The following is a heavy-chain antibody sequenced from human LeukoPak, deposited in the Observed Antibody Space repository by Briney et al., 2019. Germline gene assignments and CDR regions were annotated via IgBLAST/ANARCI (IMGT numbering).Heavy chain of an antibody. Sequence: ASVKVSCKASGYTFTSYGISWVRQAPGQGLEWMGWISAYNGNTNYAQRLRGRVTMTTDTSTSTAYMELRSLRSDDTAVYYCARLSLGIFGVVIQYGMDVWGQGTTVTVSS. CDR1: GYTFTSYG. V-gene: IGHV1-18*01. J-gene: IGHJ6*02. CDR2: ISAYNGNT. CDR3: ARLSLGIFGVVIQYGMDV. D-gene: IGHD3-3*01.